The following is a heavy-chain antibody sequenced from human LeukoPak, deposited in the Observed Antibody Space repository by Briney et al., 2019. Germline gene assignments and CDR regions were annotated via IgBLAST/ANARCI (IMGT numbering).Heavy chain of an antibody. D-gene: IGHD3-16*01. Sequence: ASVKVSCKASGYTFTGYYMHWVRQAPGQGLEWMGWINPNSGGTNYAQKFQGWVTMTRDTSISTAYMELSRLRAEDTAVYYCAKAGRPSGIMVTGIHYYYYGMDVWGQGTTVTVSS. CDR1: GYTFTGYY. CDR2: INPNSGGT. V-gene: IGHV1-2*04. J-gene: IGHJ6*02. CDR3: AKAGRPSGIMVTGIHYYYYGMDV.